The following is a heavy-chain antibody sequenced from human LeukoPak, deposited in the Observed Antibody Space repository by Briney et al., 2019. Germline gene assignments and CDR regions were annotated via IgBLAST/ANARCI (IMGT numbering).Heavy chain of an antibody. CDR1: GGSFSGYY. CDR2: INHSGST. Sequence: NPSETLSLTCAVYGGSFSGYYWSWIRQPPGKGLEWIGEINHSGSTNYNPSLKSRVTISVDTSKNQFSLKLSSVTAADTAVYYCARAGIAAAGTIRGVKYFQHWGQGTLVTVSS. J-gene: IGHJ1*01. CDR3: ARAGIAAAGTIRGVKYFQH. D-gene: IGHD6-13*01. V-gene: IGHV4-34*01.